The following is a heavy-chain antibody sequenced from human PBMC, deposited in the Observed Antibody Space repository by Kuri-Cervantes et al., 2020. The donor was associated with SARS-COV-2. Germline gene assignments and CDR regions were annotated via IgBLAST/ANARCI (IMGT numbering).Heavy chain of an antibody. Sequence: ASVKVSCKASGYNVNVYGITWVRQAPGQGLEWMGWVSAYNGNTKYAQKFQGRVSMTTDTSTAYMELRSLRSDDMAVYYCARGVPYYYDGSVSLRYYSDYWGQRTLVTVSS. CDR1: GYNVNVYG. CDR3: ARGVPYYYDGSVSLRYYSDY. J-gene: IGHJ4*02. CDR2: VSAYNGNT. D-gene: IGHD3-22*01. V-gene: IGHV1-18*03.